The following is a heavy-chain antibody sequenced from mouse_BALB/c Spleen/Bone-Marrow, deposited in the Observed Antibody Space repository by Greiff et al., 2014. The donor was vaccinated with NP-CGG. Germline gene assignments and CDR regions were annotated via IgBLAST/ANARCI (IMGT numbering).Heavy chain of an antibody. CDR3: ARSGETYGAMDY. J-gene: IGHJ4*01. D-gene: IGHD2-10*02. CDR2: ISDGGGYT. Sequence: EVKLMESGGGLVKPGGSLKLSCAASGFTFSDYYMYWVRQTPEKRLEWVATISDGGGYTYYPDSVWGRFTISRDNAKNNLYLQMSSLKSEDTAMYYCARSGETYGAMDYWGKGTSVTVFS. CDR1: GFTFSDYY. V-gene: IGHV5-4*02.